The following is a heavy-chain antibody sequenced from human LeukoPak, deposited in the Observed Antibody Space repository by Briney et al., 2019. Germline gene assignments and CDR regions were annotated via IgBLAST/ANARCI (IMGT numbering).Heavy chain of an antibody. V-gene: IGHV3-21*01. CDR1: GFTFSSYS. Sequence: GGSLRLSCAASGFTFSSYSMNWVRQAPGKGLEWVSSISSSSNYIYYADSVKGRFTIPRDNAKTSLYLQMNSLRVEDTAVYYCATVPGDYWGQGTLVTVSS. J-gene: IGHJ4*02. CDR3: ATVPGDY. CDR2: ISSSSNYI.